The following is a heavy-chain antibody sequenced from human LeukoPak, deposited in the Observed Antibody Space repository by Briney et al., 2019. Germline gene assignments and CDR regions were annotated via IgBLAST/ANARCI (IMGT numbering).Heavy chain of an antibody. J-gene: IGHJ5*02. D-gene: IGHD3-22*01. CDR1: GFTFSSYG. CDR3: AKTTSSGGRWSPSSGYYWGYNWFDP. CDR2: ISGSGGST. V-gene: IGHV3-23*01. Sequence: GGSLRLSCAASGFTFSSYGMSWVRQAPGKGLEWVSAISGSGGSTYYADSVKGRFTISRDNSKNTLYLQMNSLRAEDTAVYYCAKTTSSGGRWSPSSGYYWGYNWFDPWGQGTLVTVSS.